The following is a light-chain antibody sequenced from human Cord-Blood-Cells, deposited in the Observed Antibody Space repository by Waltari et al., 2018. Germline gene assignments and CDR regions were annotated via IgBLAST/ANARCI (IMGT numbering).Light chain of an antibody. J-gene: IGKJ5*01. CDR3: QQSYSTPRST. V-gene: IGKV1-39*01. CDR2: AAS. Sequence: DLEMTQSPSSLVASVGDRVTITCRASQSISSYLNWYQQKPGKAPKLLIYAASSLQSGVPSRFSGSGSGTDFTRTISSLQPEDFATYYCQQSYSTPRSTFGQGTRLEIK. CDR1: QSISSY.